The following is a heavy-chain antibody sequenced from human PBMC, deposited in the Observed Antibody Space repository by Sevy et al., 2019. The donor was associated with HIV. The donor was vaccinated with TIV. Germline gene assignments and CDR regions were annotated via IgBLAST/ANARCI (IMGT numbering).Heavy chain of an antibody. V-gene: IGHV1-46*01. CDR1: GYTFTSYY. CDR3: ARGGGLPYYYYYYMDV. J-gene: IGHJ6*03. Sequence: ASVKVYCKASGYTFTSYYMHWVRQAPGQGLEWMGIINPSGGSTSYAQMFQGRVTMTRDTSTSTVYMELSSLRSEDTAVYYCARGGGLPYYYYYYMDVWGKGTTVTVSS. D-gene: IGHD5-18*01. CDR2: INPSGGST.